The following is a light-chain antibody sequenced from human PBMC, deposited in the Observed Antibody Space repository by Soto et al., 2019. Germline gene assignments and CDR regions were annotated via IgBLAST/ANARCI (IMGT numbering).Light chain of an antibody. J-gene: IGKJ5*01. CDR2: GAS. CDR3: QQYGSSPIT. CDR1: QSVSSN. Sequence: EIVMTQSPATLSVSPGERVTLSCRASQSVSSNLAWYQQKPGQAPRLLIYGASTRATSIPARFSGSGSGTDFTLTISRLEPEDFAVYYCQQYGSSPITFGQGTRLEIK. V-gene: IGKV3-15*01.